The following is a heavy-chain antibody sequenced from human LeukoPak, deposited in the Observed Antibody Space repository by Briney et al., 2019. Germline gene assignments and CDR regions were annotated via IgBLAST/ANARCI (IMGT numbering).Heavy chain of an antibody. V-gene: IGHV3-33*01. CDR1: GFSFSSYG. CDR2: IWYDGSHK. CDR3: ARDIAVTTDY. Sequence: GRSLRLSCAASGFSFSSYGMHWVRQAPGKGLEWVAVIWYDGSHKYYADSVKGRFIISRDNSKNTVYLQMNSLRAEDTAVYYCARDIAVTTDYWGQGTLVTVSS. J-gene: IGHJ4*02. D-gene: IGHD4-17*01.